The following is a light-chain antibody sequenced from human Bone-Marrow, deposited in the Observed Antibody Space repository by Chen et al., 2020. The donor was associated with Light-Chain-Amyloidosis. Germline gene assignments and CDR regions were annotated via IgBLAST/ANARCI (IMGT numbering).Light chain of an antibody. CDR1: SGSIATNY. CDR2: DDD. V-gene: IGLV6-57*01. J-gene: IGLJ3*02. Sequence: NFMLTQPHSVSESPGKTVSISCTRSSGSIATNYVQWYQQRPGSSPTTVIYDDDQRPSGVPDRFSGSIDRSSNSASLTISGLKTEDKADYYCQSYQGSSQGVFGGGTKLTVL. CDR3: QSYQGSSQGV.